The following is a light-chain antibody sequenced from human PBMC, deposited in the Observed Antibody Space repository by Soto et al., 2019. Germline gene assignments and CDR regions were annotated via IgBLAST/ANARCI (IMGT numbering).Light chain of an antibody. Sequence: EIVMTQSPATLSVSPGERATLSCRASPSVNSNLAWYQQKPGQAPRLLIYHASARAIGIPARFSGSGSGTEFTLTISSLQSEDFAVYYCQQYSNWPFTFGPGTKLDIK. CDR3: QQYSNWPFT. CDR1: PSVNSN. J-gene: IGKJ3*01. V-gene: IGKV3-15*01. CDR2: HAS.